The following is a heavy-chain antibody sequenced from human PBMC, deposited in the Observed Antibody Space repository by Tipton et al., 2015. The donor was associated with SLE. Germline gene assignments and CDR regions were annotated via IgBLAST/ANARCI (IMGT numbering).Heavy chain of an antibody. J-gene: IGHJ6*02. CDR3: AGEGIAVAGSHYYYGMGV. D-gene: IGHD6-13*01. Sequence: GSLRLSCAASGFTVSGNYMNWVRQAPGKGLEWVSVIYAGGATYYADSVKGRFTISRDNSKNTLYPQINSLRAEDTAVYYCAGEGIAVAGSHYYYGMGVWGQGTTVTVSS. CDR1: GFTVSGNY. V-gene: IGHV3-53*01. CDR2: IYAGGAT.